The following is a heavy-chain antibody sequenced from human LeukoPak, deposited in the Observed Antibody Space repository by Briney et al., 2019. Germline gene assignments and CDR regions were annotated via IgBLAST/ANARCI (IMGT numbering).Heavy chain of an antibody. CDR2: IYSGGST. Sequence: PGGSLRLSCAASGFPVSSNYMSWVRQAPGKGLEWVSVIYSGGSTYYADSVKGRFTISRDNSKNTLYLQMNSLRAEDTAVYYCARDPRGYERAFDIWGQGTMVTVSS. CDR1: GFPVSSNY. CDR3: ARDPRGYERAFDI. J-gene: IGHJ3*02. D-gene: IGHD5-12*01. V-gene: IGHV3-53*01.